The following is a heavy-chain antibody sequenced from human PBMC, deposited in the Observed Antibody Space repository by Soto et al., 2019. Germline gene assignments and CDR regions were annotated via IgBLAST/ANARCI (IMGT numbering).Heavy chain of an antibody. V-gene: IGHV4-31*03. CDR3: ARDYGGNVNWFDP. Sequence: SETLSLTCTVSGGSISSGGYYWSWIRQHPGKGLEWIGYIYYSGSTYYNPSLKSRVTISVDTSKNQFSLKLSSVTAADTAVYYCARDYGGNVNWFDPWGQGTLVTVSS. J-gene: IGHJ5*02. CDR1: GGSISSGGYY. D-gene: IGHD2-15*01. CDR2: IYYSGST.